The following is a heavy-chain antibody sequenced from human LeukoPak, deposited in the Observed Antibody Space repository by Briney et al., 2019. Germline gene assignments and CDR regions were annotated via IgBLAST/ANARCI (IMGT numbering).Heavy chain of an antibody. V-gene: IGHV4-59*01. Sequence: SETLSLTRTVSGGSISSYYWSWIRQPPGKGLEWIGYIYYSGSTNYNPSLKSRVTISVDTSKNQFSLKLSSVTAADTAVYYCARDRPAAPYTEYYYYGMDVWGQGTTVTVSS. CDR3: ARDRPAAPYTEYYYYGMDV. CDR2: IYYSGST. CDR1: GGSISSYY. J-gene: IGHJ6*02. D-gene: IGHD2-2*01.